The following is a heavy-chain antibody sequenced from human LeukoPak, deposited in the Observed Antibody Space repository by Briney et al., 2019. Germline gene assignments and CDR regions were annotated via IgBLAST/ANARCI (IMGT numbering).Heavy chain of an antibody. Sequence: RPSETLSLTCAVYGGSFSGYYWSWIRQPPGKGLEWIGEINHSGSTNYNPSLKSRVTISVDTSKNQFSLKLSSVTAADTAVYYCARDAGYCSSTSRYLDYWGLGTQVTVSS. CDR3: ARDAGYCSSTSRYLDY. J-gene: IGHJ4*02. D-gene: IGHD2-2*01. CDR2: INHSGST. V-gene: IGHV4-34*01. CDR1: GGSFSGYY.